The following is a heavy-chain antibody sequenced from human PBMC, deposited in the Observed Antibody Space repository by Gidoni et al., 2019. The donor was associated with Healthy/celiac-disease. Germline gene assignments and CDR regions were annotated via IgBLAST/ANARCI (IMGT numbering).Heavy chain of an antibody. J-gene: IGHJ4*02. Sequence: EVQLLEYGGGLVQPGGYLRLSCAAAGFTFSSYAMRGVRQDPGKGLGWFSAIRGSGGSTYDADSVKGRFTIARDNSKNTLYLQMNSLRAEDTAVYYCAKEGGDYCFDYWGQGTLVTVSS. CDR1: GFTFSSYA. D-gene: IGHD2-21*02. CDR2: IRGSGGST. V-gene: IGHV3-23*01. CDR3: AKEGGDYCFDY.